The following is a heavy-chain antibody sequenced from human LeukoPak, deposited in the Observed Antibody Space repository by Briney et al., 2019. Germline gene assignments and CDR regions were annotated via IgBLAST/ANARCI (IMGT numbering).Heavy chain of an antibody. Sequence: GRSLRLSCAASGFTFSSYAMHWVRQAPCKGLEWVAVISYDGSNKYYADSVKGRFTISRDNSKNTLYLQMNSLRAEDTAVYYCARNIGYCSGGSCYGVDYWGQGTLVTVSS. CDR2: ISYDGSNK. CDR1: GFTFSSYA. V-gene: IGHV3-30-3*01. CDR3: ARNIGYCSGGSCYGVDY. D-gene: IGHD2-15*01. J-gene: IGHJ4*02.